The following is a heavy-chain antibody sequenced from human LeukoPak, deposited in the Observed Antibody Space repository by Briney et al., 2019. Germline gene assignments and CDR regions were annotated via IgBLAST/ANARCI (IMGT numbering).Heavy chain of an antibody. CDR3: AKDGPPAPYCSSTSCYTGTDAFDI. Sequence: GGSLRLSCAASGFTFSSYAMSWVRQAPGKGLEWVSAISGSGGSTYYADSVKGRFTISRDNSKNTLYLQMNSLRAEDTAVYYCAKDGPPAPYCSSTSCYTGTDAFDIWGQGTMVTVSS. CDR1: GFTFSSYA. V-gene: IGHV3-23*01. D-gene: IGHD2-2*02. CDR2: ISGSGGST. J-gene: IGHJ3*02.